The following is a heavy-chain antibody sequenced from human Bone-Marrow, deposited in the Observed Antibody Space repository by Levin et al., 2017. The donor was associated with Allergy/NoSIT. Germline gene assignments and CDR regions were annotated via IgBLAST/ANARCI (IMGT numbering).Heavy chain of an antibody. CDR2: IKSRTDGGST. J-gene: IGHJ3*02. CDR3: ARGGYNDSFDI. V-gene: IGHV3-15*07. CDR1: GLTFSDAW. Sequence: GGSLRLSCVASGLTFSDAWMNWVRQAPGKGLEWAGLIKSRTDGGSTAYAASVRDRFTISRDDSKNTMFLEMDSLITEDTAVYYCARGGYNDSFDIWDQGTMVTVSS. D-gene: IGHD5-24*01.